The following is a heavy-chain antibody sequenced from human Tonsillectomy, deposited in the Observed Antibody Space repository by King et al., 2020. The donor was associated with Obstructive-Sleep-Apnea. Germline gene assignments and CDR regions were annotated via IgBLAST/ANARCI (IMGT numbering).Heavy chain of an antibody. D-gene: IGHD1-1*01. Sequence: QLQESGPGLVKASETLSLTCTVSGGSISSYHWSWIRQPPGKGLEWIGYTYYSGSTNYNPSLKSRVTISVDTSKNQFSLKLSSVTAADTAVYYCARGRVRAFDYWGQGTLVTVSS. CDR1: GGSISSYH. CDR2: TYYSGST. CDR3: ARGRVRAFDY. V-gene: IGHV4-59*01. J-gene: IGHJ4*02.